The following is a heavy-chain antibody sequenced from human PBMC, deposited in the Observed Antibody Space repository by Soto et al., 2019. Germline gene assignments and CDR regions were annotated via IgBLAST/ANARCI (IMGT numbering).Heavy chain of an antibody. V-gene: IGHV3-30-3*01. Sequence: QVQLVESGGVVVQPGRSLRLSCAASGFTFSSYAMHWVRQAPGKGLEWVAVISYDGSNKYYTDSVKVRFTISRDNSKNTLYLQMNSLRAEDTAVYYCARPLWRDDYNWGYFDLWGRGTLVTVSS. CDR1: GFTFSSYA. D-gene: IGHD4-4*01. J-gene: IGHJ2*01. CDR2: ISYDGSNK. CDR3: ARPLWRDDYNWGYFDL.